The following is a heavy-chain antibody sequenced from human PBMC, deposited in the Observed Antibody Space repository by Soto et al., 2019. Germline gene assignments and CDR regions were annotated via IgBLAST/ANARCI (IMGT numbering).Heavy chain of an antibody. J-gene: IGHJ5*02. CDR2: IYYNGIT. Sequence: QVSLQESGPGLVKPSPTLSLTCFVSGDSITNGDYYWRWIRQPPGKALEWIADIYYNGITHYHPSRKSRVPIALVPAKHPLSLKMTSVTHADTAVYCCARGIKEGFDPGGQGTLVTVSS. V-gene: IGHV4-30-4*01. CDR3: ARGIKEGFDP. CDR1: GDSITNGDYY.